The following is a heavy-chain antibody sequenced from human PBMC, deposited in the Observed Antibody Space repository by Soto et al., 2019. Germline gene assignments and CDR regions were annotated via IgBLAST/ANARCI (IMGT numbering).Heavy chain of an antibody. V-gene: IGHV3-23*01. CDR3: VKHQVSLVRGISPFDY. J-gene: IGHJ4*02. D-gene: IGHD3-10*01. CDR2: ISSSGAFT. Sequence: EVQLLESGGGLVQPGGALRLSCAVSGFTFNSNDMTWVRQAPGKGLEWVSTISSSGAFTYHADSVRGRLTISRDNSKNTVYPQMNSLRAEDTAVYYCVKHQVSLVRGISPFDYWGQGALVTVSS. CDR1: GFTFNSND.